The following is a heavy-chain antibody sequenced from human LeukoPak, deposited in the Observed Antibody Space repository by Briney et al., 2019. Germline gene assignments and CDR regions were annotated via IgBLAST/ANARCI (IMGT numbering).Heavy chain of an antibody. D-gene: IGHD3-16*02. CDR2: ISYDGSNK. CDR3: AKADRVWGSYPQYYFDY. CDR1: GFTFSSYA. Sequence: GGSLRLSCAASGFTFSSYAMHWVRQAPGKGLEWVAVISYDGSNKYYADSVKGRFTISRDNSKNTLYLQMNSLRAEDTAVYYCAKADRVWGSYPQYYFDYWGQGTLVTVSS. J-gene: IGHJ4*02. V-gene: IGHV3-30-3*01.